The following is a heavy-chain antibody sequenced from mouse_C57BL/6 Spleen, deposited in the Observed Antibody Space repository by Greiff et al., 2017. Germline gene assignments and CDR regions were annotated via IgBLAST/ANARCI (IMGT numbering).Heavy chain of an antibody. J-gene: IGHJ4*01. CDR3: TRNYGSSQWYYAMDY. V-gene: IGHV6-6*01. Sequence: EVKLMESGGGLVQPGGSMKLSCAASGFTFSDAWMAWVRQSPEKGLEWVAEIRNKANNHATYYAESVKGRFTISRDDSKSSVYLQMNSLRAEDTGIYYCTRNYGSSQWYYAMDYWGQGTSVTVSS. D-gene: IGHD1-1*01. CDR1: GFTFSDAW. CDR2: IRNKANNHAT.